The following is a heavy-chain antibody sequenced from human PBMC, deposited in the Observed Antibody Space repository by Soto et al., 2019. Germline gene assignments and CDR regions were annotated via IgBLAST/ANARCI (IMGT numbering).Heavy chain of an antibody. D-gene: IGHD3-10*01. J-gene: IGHJ4*02. CDR1: GVSFTYVAFT. CDR2: ITHVGTT. CDR3: ARGGGFDSFDY. Sequence: SETLSLTCTASGVSFTYVAFTWSWKRQTPGKGREWIGYITHVGTTFYNPSFESLLTVSIDMTKNQFSLSLKSMSAADRAVSFGARGGGFDSFDYWGQGILVTVSS. V-gene: IGHV4-30-2*01.